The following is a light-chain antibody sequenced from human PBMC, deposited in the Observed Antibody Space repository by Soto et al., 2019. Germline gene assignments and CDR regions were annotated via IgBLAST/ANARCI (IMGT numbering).Light chain of an antibody. CDR2: RAP. J-gene: IGKJ1*01. V-gene: IGKV3-15*01. Sequence: IVMTQSPATLSVSPGERATLSCRASQNIYSNVAWYQQRPGQAPRLLIYRAPTGAPGIPARFSGSGSGTEFTLTISSLQSEDFTVYSCLQYHNLWAFGQGTKVDIK. CDR3: LQYHNLWA. CDR1: QNIYSN.